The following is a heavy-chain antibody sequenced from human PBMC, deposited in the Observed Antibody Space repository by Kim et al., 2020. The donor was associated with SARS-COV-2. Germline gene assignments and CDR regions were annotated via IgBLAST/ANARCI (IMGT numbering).Heavy chain of an antibody. CDR1: GYTFTSYG. CDR3: ARDPGTDFWSGFRDWFDP. V-gene: IGHV1-18*01. J-gene: IGHJ5*02. Sequence: ASVKVSCKASGYTFTSYGISWVRQAPGQGLEWMGWISAYNGNTNYAQKLQGRVTMTTDTSTSTAYMELRSLRSDDTAVYYCARDPGTDFWSGFRDWFDPWGQGTLVTVSS. D-gene: IGHD3-3*01. CDR2: ISAYNGNT.